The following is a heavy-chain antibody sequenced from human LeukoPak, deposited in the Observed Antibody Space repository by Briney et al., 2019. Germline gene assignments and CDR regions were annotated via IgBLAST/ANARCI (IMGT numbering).Heavy chain of an antibody. V-gene: IGHV3-23*01. D-gene: IGHD6-19*01. CDR1: GFTFSSYA. J-gene: IGHJ5*02. CDR3: AKDLGSSGWYSFDP. CDR2: ISGSGGTT. Sequence: PGGSLRLSCAASGFTFSSYAMSWVRQAPGKRLEWVSAISGSGGTTYYADSVKGRFTISRDHSKNTLYLQMNSLRAEDTAVYYCAKDLGSSGWYSFDPWGQGTLVTVSS.